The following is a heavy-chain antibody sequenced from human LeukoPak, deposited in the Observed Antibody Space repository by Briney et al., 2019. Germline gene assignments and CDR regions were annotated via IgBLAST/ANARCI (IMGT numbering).Heavy chain of an antibody. Sequence: GGSLRLSCAASGFTFSSYAMSWVRQAPGKGLEWVSAISGSGGSTYFADSVKGRFTISRDNSKNTLYLQMNSLRAEDTAVYYCAKFGMGATTNFDYWGQGTLVTVSS. V-gene: IGHV3-23*01. CDR2: ISGSGGST. CDR1: GFTFSSYA. J-gene: IGHJ4*02. CDR3: AKFGMGATTNFDY. D-gene: IGHD1-26*01.